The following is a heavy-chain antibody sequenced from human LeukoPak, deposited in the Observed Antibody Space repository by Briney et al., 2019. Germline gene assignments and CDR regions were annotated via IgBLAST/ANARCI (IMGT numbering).Heavy chain of an antibody. CDR1: GFTFSGYW. CDR3: AISVEMATIGDH. CDR2: IRQDGSEK. D-gene: IGHD5-24*01. Sequence: GGSLRLSCAVSGFTFSGYWMTWARQAPGKGLQWVANIRQDGSEKYYVDSVKGRFTISRDNAKNSLYLQMNSLTAEDTAVYYCAISVEMATIGDHWGQGILVTVS. J-gene: IGHJ4*02. V-gene: IGHV3-7*03.